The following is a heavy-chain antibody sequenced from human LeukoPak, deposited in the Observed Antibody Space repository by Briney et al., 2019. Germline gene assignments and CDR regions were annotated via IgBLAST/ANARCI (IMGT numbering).Heavy chain of an antibody. CDR1: GFTFSDYY. CDR2: ISSSGSTI. V-gene: IGHV3-11*01. Sequence: GGSLRHSCAASGFTFSDYYMSWIRQAPGKGLEWVSYISSSGSTIYYADSVKGRFTISRDNAKNSLYLQMNSLRAEDTAVYYCARDFVRVTSFDYWGQGTLVTVSS. CDR3: ARDFVRVTSFDY. D-gene: IGHD2-21*02. J-gene: IGHJ4*02.